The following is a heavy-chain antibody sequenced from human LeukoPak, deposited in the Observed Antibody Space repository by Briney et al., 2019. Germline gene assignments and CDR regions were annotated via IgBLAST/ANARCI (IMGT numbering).Heavy chain of an antibody. V-gene: IGHV1-18*01. Sequence: GASVKVSCKASGYTFTTYDISWVRQAPGQGLEWMGWISVDNGNTNYAQKLQGRVTMTTDTSTTTAYMELRSLGSDDTAVYYCAGCSSTSCYTKLIYYYYMDVWGKGTTVTVSS. CDR2: ISVDNGNT. CDR3: AGCSSTSCYTKLIYYYYMDV. CDR1: GYTFTTYD. J-gene: IGHJ6*03. D-gene: IGHD2-2*02.